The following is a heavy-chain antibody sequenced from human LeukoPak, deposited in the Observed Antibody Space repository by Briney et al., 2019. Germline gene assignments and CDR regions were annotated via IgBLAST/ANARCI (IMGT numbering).Heavy chain of an antibody. V-gene: IGHV3-23*01. J-gene: IGHJ6*03. CDR2: ITGSGGST. D-gene: IGHD1-26*01. CDR1: GFTFSSYA. Sequence: PGGSLRLSCAASGFTFSSYAISWVRQAPGKGLEWVSAITGSGGSTYYADSVQGRFTISRDKSRNTLYLQMNSLRAEDTAVYYCAPWEPRGHYYMDVWGKGTTVTVSS. CDR3: APWEPRGHYYMDV.